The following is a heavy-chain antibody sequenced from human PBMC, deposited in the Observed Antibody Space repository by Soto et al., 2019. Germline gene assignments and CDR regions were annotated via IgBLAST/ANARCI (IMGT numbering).Heavy chain of an antibody. Sequence: QVQLVQSGAEVKKPGASVNVSCKASGYTFTVYYMHWVRQAPGQGLEWMGWINPKSGGTMYPQKFQGRVTMTWDTSIRTAYMALTRRRADDTAVYYCARDLAKGGGSAGFDYWGQGTLVTVAS. J-gene: IGHJ4*02. D-gene: IGHD1-26*01. CDR1: GYTFTVYY. CDR3: ARDLAKGGGSAGFDY. CDR2: INPKSGGT. V-gene: IGHV1-2*02.